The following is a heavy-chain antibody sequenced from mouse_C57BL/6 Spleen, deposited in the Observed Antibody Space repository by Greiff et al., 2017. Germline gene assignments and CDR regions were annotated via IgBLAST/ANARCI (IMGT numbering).Heavy chain of an antibody. D-gene: IGHD2-4*01. CDR2: ISYDGSN. Sequence: EVKLLESGPGLVKPSQSLSLTCSVTGYSITSGYYWNWIRQFPGNKLEWMGYISYDGSNNYNPSLKNRISITRDTSKNQFFLKLNSVTTEDTATYYCARDYDYGAGYYFDYWGQGTTLTVSS. V-gene: IGHV3-6*01. J-gene: IGHJ2*01. CDR1: GYSITSGYY. CDR3: ARDYDYGAGYYFDY.